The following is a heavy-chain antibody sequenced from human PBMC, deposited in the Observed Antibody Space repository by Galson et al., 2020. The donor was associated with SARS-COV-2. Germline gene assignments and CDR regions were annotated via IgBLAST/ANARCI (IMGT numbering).Heavy chain of an antibody. J-gene: IGHJ4*02. D-gene: IGHD3-22*01. CDR3: AKSNSYYSESSGYPYYFDY. CDR1: GFTFSSYA. V-gene: IGHV3-23*01. CDR2: IRASGGTT. Sequence: GGSLRLSCAASGFTFSSYAISWVRQAPGKGLEWVPAIRASGGTTYYADSVKGRFTISRDNPKNTVYLQMNSLRAEDSALYFCAKSNSYYSESSGYPYYFDYWGQGTQVSVSP.